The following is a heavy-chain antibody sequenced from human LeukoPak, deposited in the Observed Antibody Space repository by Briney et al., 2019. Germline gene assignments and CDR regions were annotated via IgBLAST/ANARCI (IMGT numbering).Heavy chain of an antibody. J-gene: IGHJ4*02. V-gene: IGHV3-74*01. D-gene: IGHD2-8*01. CDR3: TRDHCTNGVCRGFDY. CDR1: GFTVSGYW. CDR2: INSDGGTT. Sequence: GGSLKLSCEASGFTVSGYWMHWVRQPPGKGLGWVPRINSDGGTTTYADSVKDRFTISRDKAKNTLYLQMNSLRVEDTAVYYCTRDHCTNGVCRGFDYWGQGTLVTVSS.